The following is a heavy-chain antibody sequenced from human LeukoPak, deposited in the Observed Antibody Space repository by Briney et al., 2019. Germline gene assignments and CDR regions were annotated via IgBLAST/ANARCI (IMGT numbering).Heavy chain of an antibody. CDR2: IYYSGST. CDR1: GGSISSYY. Sequence: SETLSLTCTVSGGSISSYYWSWIRQPPGKGLEWIGYIYYSGSTNYNPSLKSRVTISVDTSKNQFSLKLSSVTAADTAVYYCARVNRQKSYYYYGMDVWGKGTTVTVSS. CDR3: ARVNRQKSYYYYGMDV. J-gene: IGHJ6*04. V-gene: IGHV4-59*01.